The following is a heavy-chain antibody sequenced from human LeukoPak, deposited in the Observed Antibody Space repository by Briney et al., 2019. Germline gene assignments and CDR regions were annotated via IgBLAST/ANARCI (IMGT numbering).Heavy chain of an antibody. V-gene: IGHV3-30*02. CDR1: GFTFTYYG. J-gene: IGHJ4*02. D-gene: IGHD2-21*02. Sequence: GGSLRLSCGASGFTFTYYGMHWVRQAPGKGLEWVTFVRSDGSDKYYADSVKGPFTFSRDNSKNTVYLQMNSLRPEDTAVYYCVRDRDWAFDYWGQGSLVTVSS. CDR2: VRSDGSDK. CDR3: VRDRDWAFDY.